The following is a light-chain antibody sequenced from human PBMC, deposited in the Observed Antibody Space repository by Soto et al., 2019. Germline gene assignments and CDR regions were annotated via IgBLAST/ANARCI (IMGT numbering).Light chain of an antibody. CDR1: QSVRPNF. CDR3: QQRSNWPPIT. Sequence: DIVLTQSPGTLSLSPGERATLSCRDSQSVRPNFLAWYQQKPAQAPRLLIYGVSDRSTGIPDRFSGSGSGTDFTLTISRLEPEDFAVYYCQQRSNWPPITFGQGTRLEIK. V-gene: IGKV3D-20*02. CDR2: GVS. J-gene: IGKJ5*01.